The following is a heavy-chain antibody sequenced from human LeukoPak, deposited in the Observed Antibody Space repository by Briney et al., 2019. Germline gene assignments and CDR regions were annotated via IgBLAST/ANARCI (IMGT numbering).Heavy chain of an antibody. CDR2: IYTSGST. CDR1: GGSISSGSYY. CDR3: AISIGYSYGDDAFDV. Sequence: SETLSLTCTVSGGSISSGSYYWSWIRQPAGKGLEWIGRIYTSGSTNYNPSLKSRVTISVDTSKNQFSLKLSSVTATDTAVYYCAISIGYSYGDDAFDVWGPGTGVTVSS. D-gene: IGHD5-18*01. V-gene: IGHV4-61*02. J-gene: IGHJ3*01.